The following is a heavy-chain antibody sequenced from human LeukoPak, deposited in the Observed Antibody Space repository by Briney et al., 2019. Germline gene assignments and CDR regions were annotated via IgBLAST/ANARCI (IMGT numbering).Heavy chain of an antibody. D-gene: IGHD4-23*01. V-gene: IGHV4-61*05. CDR3: ARTSTVVTPYWYFDL. CDR1: GGSISSSSYY. J-gene: IGHJ2*01. Sequence: SETLSLTCTVSGGSISSSSYYWSWIRQPPGKGLEWIGYIYYSGSTNYNPSLKSRVTISVDTSKNQFSLKLSSVTAADTAVYYCARTSTVVTPYWYFDLWGRGTLVTVSS. CDR2: IYYSGST.